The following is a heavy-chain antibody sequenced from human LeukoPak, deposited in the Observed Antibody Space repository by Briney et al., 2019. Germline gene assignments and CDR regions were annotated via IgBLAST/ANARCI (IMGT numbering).Heavy chain of an antibody. CDR1: GFTFSSYA. CDR2: ISGSGGST. Sequence: GGSLRLSCAASGFTFSSYAMSWVRQAPGKGLEWVSAISGSGGSTYYADSVKGRFTISRDNSKNTLYLQMNSLRAEDTAVYYCAKDSYYYDSSGPPEAFDYWGQGTTVTVSS. J-gene: IGHJ4*03. CDR3: AKDSYYYDSSGPPEAFDY. D-gene: IGHD3-22*01. V-gene: IGHV3-23*01.